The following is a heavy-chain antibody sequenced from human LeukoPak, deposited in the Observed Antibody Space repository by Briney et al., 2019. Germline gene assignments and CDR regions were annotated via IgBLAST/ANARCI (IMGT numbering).Heavy chain of an antibody. D-gene: IGHD3-3*01. J-gene: IGHJ4*02. CDR1: GYTFTSYG. V-gene: IGHV1-18*01. Sequence: GASVKVSCKASGYTFTSYGISWVRQAPGQGLEWMGWISAYNGNTNYAQKLQGRVTMTTDTSTSTAYMELRSLRSDDTAVYYCARVPTYYDSWSGYYTAVYFDYWGQGTLVTVSS. CDR3: ARVPTYYDSWSGYYTAVYFDY. CDR2: ISAYNGNT.